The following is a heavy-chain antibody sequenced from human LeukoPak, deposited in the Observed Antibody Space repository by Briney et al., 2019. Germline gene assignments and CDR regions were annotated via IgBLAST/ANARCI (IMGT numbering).Heavy chain of an antibody. Sequence: SETLSLTCNVSGVSISDGRYYWTWIRQHPGKGLEWIGYKYYSGSAKYNPSLKSRLTISIDTSKNQFSLQLSSVTAADTDTYYCATPYCSSISCLDVFNMWGQGTRVTVSS. CDR3: ATPYCSSISCLDVFNM. D-gene: IGHD2-2*01. V-gene: IGHV4-31*03. J-gene: IGHJ3*02. CDR1: GVSISDGRYY. CDR2: KYYSGSA.